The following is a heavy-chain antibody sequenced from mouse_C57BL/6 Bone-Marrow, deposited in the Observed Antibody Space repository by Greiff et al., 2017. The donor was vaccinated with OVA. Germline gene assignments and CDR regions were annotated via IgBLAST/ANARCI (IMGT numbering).Heavy chain of an antibody. CDR2: IAPSDSYI. V-gene: IGHV1-59*01. Sequence: VKLQQPGAELVRPGTSVKLSCKASGYTFTNYWMHWVKQRPGQGLEWIRVIAPSDSYINYNQKFKGRATLTVDTSSSTAYMHLSSLTSEDSAVYYCAHYGSRLYLHYWGQGTSLTVSS. CDR1: GYTFTNYW. CDR3: AHYGSRLYLHY. J-gene: IGHJ2*02. D-gene: IGHD1-1*01.